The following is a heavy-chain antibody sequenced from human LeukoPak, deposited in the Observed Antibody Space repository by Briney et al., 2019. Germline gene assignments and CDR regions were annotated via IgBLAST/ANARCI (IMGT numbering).Heavy chain of an antibody. CDR2: IQDDESNK. CDR3: AKQMVERPHYYYMDV. V-gene: IGHV3-30*02. Sequence: GGSLRLSCAASGFIFSSFGMHWVRQAPGKGLEWVAFIQDDESNKFYADSVKGRFTISRDNSKNTLFLQMNSLRPEDTALYYCAKQMVERPHYYYMDVWGKRTTVTVSS. D-gene: IGHD2-15*01. J-gene: IGHJ6*03. CDR1: GFIFSSFG.